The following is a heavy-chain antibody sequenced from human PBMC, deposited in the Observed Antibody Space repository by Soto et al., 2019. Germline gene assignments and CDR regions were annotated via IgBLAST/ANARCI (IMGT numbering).Heavy chain of an antibody. J-gene: IGHJ6*02. Sequence: ETLSLTCAVYGGSFSGYYWSWIRQPPGKGLEWIGEINHSGSTNYNPSLKSRVTISVDTSKNQFSLKLSSVTAADTAVYYCARHRVKPLYSSSWYPYYYYYYGMDVWGQGTTVTVSS. D-gene: IGHD6-13*01. CDR1: GGSFSGYY. CDR3: ARHRVKPLYSSSWYPYYYYYYGMDV. CDR2: INHSGST. V-gene: IGHV4-34*01.